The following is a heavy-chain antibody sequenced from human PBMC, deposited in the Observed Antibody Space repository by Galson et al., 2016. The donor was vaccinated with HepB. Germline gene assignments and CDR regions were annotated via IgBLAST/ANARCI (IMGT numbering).Heavy chain of an antibody. D-gene: IGHD6-13*01. CDR3: ARDRGSRWYIDYYYGMDV. CDR1: GGSISSSSYY. V-gene: IGHV4-39*07. Sequence: SETLSLTCTVSGGSISSSSYYWGWIRQPPGKGLEWIGSIYYSGSTYYNPSPKSRVTISVDASKNQLSLKLSSVTAADTAVYYCARDRGSRWYIDYYYGMDVWGQGTTVTVSS. J-gene: IGHJ6*02. CDR2: IYYSGST.